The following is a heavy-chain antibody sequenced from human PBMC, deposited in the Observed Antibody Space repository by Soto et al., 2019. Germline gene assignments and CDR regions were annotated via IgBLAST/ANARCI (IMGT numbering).Heavy chain of an antibody. D-gene: IGHD5-18*01. J-gene: IGHJ6*02. V-gene: IGHV3-7*01. CDR2: IKQDGSEK. Sequence: GGSLRLSCAASGFTFSSYWMSWVRQAPGKGLEWVANIKQDGSEKYYVDSVKGRFTISRDNAKNSLYLQMNSLGAEDTAVYYCARGGWGYGYLDYYYGMDVWGQGTTVTVSS. CDR3: ARGGWGYGYLDYYYGMDV. CDR1: GFTFSSYW.